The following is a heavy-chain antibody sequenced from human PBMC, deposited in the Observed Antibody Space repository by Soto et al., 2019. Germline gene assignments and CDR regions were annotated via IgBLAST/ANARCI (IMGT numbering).Heavy chain of an antibody. Sequence: GGSLGLSCAASGFTFSSYWMSWVRQAPGKGLEWVSLVSATAGTTYYTDSVKGRFTISRDNSRNTVYLQMNSLRADDTAVYYCAKDRLVGGFDYWGQGTLVTVSS. D-gene: IGHD1-26*01. J-gene: IGHJ4*02. CDR2: VSATAGTT. CDR3: AKDRLVGGFDY. V-gene: IGHV3-23*01. CDR1: GFTFSSYW.